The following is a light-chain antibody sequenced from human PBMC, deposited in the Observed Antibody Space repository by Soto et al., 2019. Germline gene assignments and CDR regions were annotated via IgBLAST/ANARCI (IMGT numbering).Light chain of an antibody. CDR1: DSNIGFYNF. Sequence: QSALTQPRSVSGSPGRSVTISCTGTDSNIGFYNFVSWYQQHPDKAPHLVIYDVNKRPSGVPDRFSGSKSGNTASLTISGLQADDEADYYCCSYAGSYTDVFGIGTKLTVL. V-gene: IGLV2-11*01. CDR3: CSYAGSYTDV. J-gene: IGLJ1*01. CDR2: DVN.